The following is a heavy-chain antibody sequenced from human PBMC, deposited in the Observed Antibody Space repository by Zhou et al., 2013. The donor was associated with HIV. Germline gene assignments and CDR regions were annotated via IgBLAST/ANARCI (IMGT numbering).Heavy chain of an antibody. CDR3: ASSKGPLGLIPPHFDY. CDR1: GGTFSSYA. CDR2: IIPIFGTA. D-gene: IGHD3-16*01. Sequence: QVQLVQSGAEVKKPGSSVKVSCKASGGTFSSYAISWVRQAPGQGLEWMGGIIPIFGTANYAQKFQGRVTITTDESTSTAYMELSSLRSEDTAVYYCASSKGPLGLIPPHFDYWGQGTLVTVSS. V-gene: IGHV1-69*05. J-gene: IGHJ4*02.